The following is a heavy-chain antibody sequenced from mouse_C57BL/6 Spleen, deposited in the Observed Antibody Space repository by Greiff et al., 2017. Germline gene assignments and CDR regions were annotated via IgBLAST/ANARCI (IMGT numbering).Heavy chain of an antibody. CDR1: GYAFSGSW. CDR2: IYPGDGDT. Sequence: VQLQQSGPELVKPGASVKISCKASGYAFSGSWMNWVKQRPGKGLEWIGRIYPGDGDTNYNGKFKGKATLTADKSSSTAYRQLSSLTSEDSAVYCCARSEDAYFGYWGQGTTLTVSS. V-gene: IGHV1-82*01. CDR3: ARSEDAYFGY. J-gene: IGHJ2*01.